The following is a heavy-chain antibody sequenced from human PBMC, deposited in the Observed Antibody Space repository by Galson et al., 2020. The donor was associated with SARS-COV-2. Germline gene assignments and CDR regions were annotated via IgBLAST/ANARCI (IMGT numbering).Heavy chain of an antibody. D-gene: IGHD5-18*01. Sequence: NSGGSLRLSCAASGFTFSSYSMNWVRQAPGKGLEWVSSISGTSTNIYYADSVKGRFTISRDNAKNSLYLQMNSLGTEDTAVYSCTRERGYSYGYSDYWGQGTLVTVSS. V-gene: IGHV3-21*06. CDR3: TRERGYSYGYSDY. CDR1: GFTFSSYS. CDR2: ISGTSTNI. J-gene: IGHJ4*02.